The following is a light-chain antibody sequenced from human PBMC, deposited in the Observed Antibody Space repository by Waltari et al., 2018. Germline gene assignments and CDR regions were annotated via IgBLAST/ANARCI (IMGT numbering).Light chain of an antibody. CDR3: SSSSTINTRV. CDR2: GVS. J-gene: IGLJ1*01. CDR1: SSDVGGSHY. Sequence: QSALTQPASVSGSPGQSIAISCTGTSSDVGGSHYVSWYQHYPGKGPKHRISGVSDRPPGISECFSGSKSGNTASLTISGLQAEDEADYCCSSSSTINTRVFGPWTKVTVL. V-gene: IGLV2-14*01.